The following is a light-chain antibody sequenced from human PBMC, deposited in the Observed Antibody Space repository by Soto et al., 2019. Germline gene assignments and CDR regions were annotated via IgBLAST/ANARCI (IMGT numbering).Light chain of an antibody. J-gene: IGKJ1*01. V-gene: IGKV3-20*01. CDR1: QSVSSSY. Sequence: EIVLTQPPATLSLSPGERATLSCRASQSVSSSYFAWYQQKPGQAPRLLIYDASSRATGIQDRFSGSGSGTDFTLTISRLEPEDLAVYDCQQYGSSPRTFGQGTKVEIK. CDR3: QQYGSSPRT. CDR2: DAS.